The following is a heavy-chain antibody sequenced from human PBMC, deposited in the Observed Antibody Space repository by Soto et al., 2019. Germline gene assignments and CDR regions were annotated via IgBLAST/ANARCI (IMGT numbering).Heavy chain of an antibody. Sequence: PSETLSLTCAVYGGSFSGYYWSWIRQPPGKGLEWIGEINHSGSTNYNPSLKSRVTISVDTSKNQFSLKLSSVTAADTAVYYCARSLTLFDYWGQGTLVTRLL. CDR3: ARSLTLFDY. J-gene: IGHJ4*02. D-gene: IGHD3-16*02. CDR2: INHSGST. CDR1: GGSFSGYY. V-gene: IGHV4-34*01.